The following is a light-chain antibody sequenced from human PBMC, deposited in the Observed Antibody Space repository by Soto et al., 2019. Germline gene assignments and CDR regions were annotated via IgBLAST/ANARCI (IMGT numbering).Light chain of an antibody. J-gene: IGKJ4*01. Sequence: DIQLTQSPPFLSASVGDRVTVSCRASQGMSSSLAWYQQKPGKAPKLLIYAVSTLQSGVPSRFSGSGSGTEFTLTISSLQPEDFATYFCQQVYTVGGGTKVEVE. CDR3: QQVYT. CDR2: AVS. V-gene: IGKV1-9*01. CDR1: QGMSSS.